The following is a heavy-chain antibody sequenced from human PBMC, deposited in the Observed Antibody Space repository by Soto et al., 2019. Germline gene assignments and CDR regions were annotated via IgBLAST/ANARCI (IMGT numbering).Heavy chain of an antibody. D-gene: IGHD6-25*01. V-gene: IGHV4-59*01. J-gene: IGHJ4*02. CDR3: ARETGAAVTYYFVN. CDR2: LYYSGSS. CDR1: GGSISSYY. Sequence: SETLSLTCTVSGGSISSYYCSCNRQPPRKGMEWIGYLYYSGSSNYNPSLKGRVTISVDTSKNQFSLKLSSVTAADTAVYYWARETGAAVTYYFVNWGQGTRVTVSS.